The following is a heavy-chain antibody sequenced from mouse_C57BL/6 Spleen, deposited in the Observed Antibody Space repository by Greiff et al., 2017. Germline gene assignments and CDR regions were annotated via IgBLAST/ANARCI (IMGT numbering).Heavy chain of an antibody. V-gene: IGHV1-50*01. CDR3: ARRYDYDSYAMDY. CDR1: GYTFTSYW. D-gene: IGHD2-4*01. CDR2: IDPSDSYT. J-gene: IGHJ4*01. Sequence: VQLQQPGAELVKPGASVKLSCKASGYTFTSYWMQWVKQRPGQGLEWIGEIDPSDSYTNYNQKFKGKATLTVDTSSSTAYMQLSSLTSEDSAVYYCARRYDYDSYAMDYWGQGTSVTVSS.